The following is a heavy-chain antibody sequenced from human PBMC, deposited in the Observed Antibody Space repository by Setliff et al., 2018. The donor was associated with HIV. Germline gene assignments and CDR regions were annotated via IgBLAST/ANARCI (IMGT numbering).Heavy chain of an antibody. Sequence: PGGSLRLSCAASGFTFIDSNINGVRQAPGKGLEWVSSISSHTGTYIFYANSVKGRFTISRDNARNSVYLHMNSLGPGDTAVYFCSRDLGDWAPGHHWGQGTLVTVSS. J-gene: IGHJ5*02. V-gene: IGHV3-21*01. CDR2: ISSHTGTYI. D-gene: IGHD2-21*02. CDR3: SRDLGDWAPGHH. CDR1: GFTFIDSN.